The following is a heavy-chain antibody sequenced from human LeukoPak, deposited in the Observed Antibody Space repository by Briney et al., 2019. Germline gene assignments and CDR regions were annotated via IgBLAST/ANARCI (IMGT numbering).Heavy chain of an antibody. D-gene: IGHD6-13*01. CDR1: GFTFSSYA. CDR3: ARYSSSWGLFDY. CDR2: ISYDGSNK. J-gene: IGHJ4*02. V-gene: IGHV3-30*04. Sequence: PGGSLRLSCAASGFTFSSYAMHWVRQAPGKGLEGVAVISYDGSNKYYADSVKGRFTISRDNSKNTLYRQMNSLRAEDTAVCYCARYSSSWGLFDYWGQGTLVTVSS.